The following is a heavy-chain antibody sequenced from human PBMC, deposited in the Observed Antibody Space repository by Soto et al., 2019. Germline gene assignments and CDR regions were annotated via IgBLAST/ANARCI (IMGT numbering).Heavy chain of an antibody. V-gene: IGHV4-61*08. CDR2: MFYSVFS. CDR3: ASSYGNAWYTY. Sequence: ASETLSLTCAVSGGSMNRGDCAWNWIRQSLGKGLEWIGYMFYSVFSFSNPSLKSRVVMSFDKSKNEFTLQLTSVTAADTAAYYCASSYGNAWYTYWGQGIQVTVSS. CDR1: GGSMNRGDCA. D-gene: IGHD6-13*01. J-gene: IGHJ4*02.